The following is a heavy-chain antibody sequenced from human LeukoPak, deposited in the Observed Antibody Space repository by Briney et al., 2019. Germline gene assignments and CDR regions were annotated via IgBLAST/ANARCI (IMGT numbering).Heavy chain of an antibody. J-gene: IGHJ4*02. Sequence: SETLSLTCTVSGGSISSYYWSWLRQPPGKGLEWIAYIDYRGSTTYNPSLKSRVTISVDTSRNQFSLKLSSVTAADTAVYYCARDPSGYFNYWGQGTLATVPS. CDR3: ARDPSGYFNY. V-gene: IGHV4-59*01. CDR2: IDYRGST. CDR1: GGSISSYY. D-gene: IGHD3-22*01.